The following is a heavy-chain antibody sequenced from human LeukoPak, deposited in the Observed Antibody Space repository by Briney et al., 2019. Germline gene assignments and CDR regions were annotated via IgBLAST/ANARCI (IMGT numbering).Heavy chain of an antibody. CDR3: ARCSTSAYTTGWCNWIDP. V-gene: IGHV3-23*01. CDR1: GFTFTSDA. J-gene: IGHJ5*02. CDR2: TVSRGTT. D-gene: IGHD6-19*01. Sequence: GGSLRLSCVASGFTFTSDAMNWVRQAPGKGLEWVSSTVSRGTTQYADSVKGRFTVSRDTSKNTLYLQMNSLRADDTAVYYCARCSTSAYTTGWCNWIDPWGQGTLVTVSS.